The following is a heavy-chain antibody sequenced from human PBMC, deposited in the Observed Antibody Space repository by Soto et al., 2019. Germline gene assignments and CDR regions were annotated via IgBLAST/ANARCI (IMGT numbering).Heavy chain of an antibody. CDR3: ARFAEPAVRRDSDHSYKDV. D-gene: IGHD2-15*01. V-gene: IGHV4-31*03. CDR2: VYYSGRT. CDR1: GDSINIGGYY. J-gene: IGHJ6*03. Sequence: QVHLQESGPGLVKPSQTLSLTCSVSGDSINIGGYYWYWIRQHPGEGLEYMGSVYYSGRTAYNPSLKSRISTSLDTSQNQVSLVLASVTAADTAVYDCARFAEPAVRRDSDHSYKDVWGKGTSVPGS.